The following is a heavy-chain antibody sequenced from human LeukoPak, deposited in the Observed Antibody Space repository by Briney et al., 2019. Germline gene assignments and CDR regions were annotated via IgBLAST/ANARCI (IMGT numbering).Heavy chain of an antibody. CDR1: GFTIRDYV. V-gene: IGHV3-11*01. CDR2: IYPSGTAL. J-gene: IGHJ4*02. D-gene: IGHD1-20*01. CDR3: ARAAYNWN. Sequence: PGGSLRLSCAASGFTIRDYVMSWVRQAPGKGLEWVSYIYPSGTALYYADSVKGRFTVSRDNGKNSLSLQLRSLRAEDTALYYCARAAYNWNWGQGTLVTVSS.